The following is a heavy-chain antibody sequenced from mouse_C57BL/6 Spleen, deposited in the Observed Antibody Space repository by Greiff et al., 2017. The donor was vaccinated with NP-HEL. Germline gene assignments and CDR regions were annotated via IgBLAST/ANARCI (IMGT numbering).Heavy chain of an antibody. J-gene: IGHJ3*01. V-gene: IGHV1-54*01. CDR1: GYAFTNYL. Sequence: QVQLQQSGAELVRPGTSVKVSCKASGYAFTNYLIEWVKQRPGQGLEWIGVINPGSGGTNYNEKFKGKATLTADKSSSTAYMQLSSLTSEDSSVYFCARVCYDGYPFAYWGQGTLVTVSA. CDR3: ARVCYDGYPFAY. D-gene: IGHD2-3*01. CDR2: INPGSGGT.